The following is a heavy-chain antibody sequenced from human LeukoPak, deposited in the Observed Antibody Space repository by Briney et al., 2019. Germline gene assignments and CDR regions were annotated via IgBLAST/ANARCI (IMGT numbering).Heavy chain of an antibody. J-gene: IGHJ5*02. D-gene: IGHD3-9*01. CDR3: ACRKFDSTWFGP. CDR1: GYIFNTYW. Sequence: GESLKISCKAFGYIFNTYWIGWVRQVPGKGLEWMGVIYPGDSRTRYNPSFQGQVTISVDKSISTVYLQWSSLTASDTATYYCACRKFDSTWFGPWGQGTLVTVSS. CDR2: IYPGDSRT. V-gene: IGHV5-51*01.